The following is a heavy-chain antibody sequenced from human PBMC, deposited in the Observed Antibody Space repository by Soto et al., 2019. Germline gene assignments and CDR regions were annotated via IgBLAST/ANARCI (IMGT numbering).Heavy chain of an antibody. D-gene: IGHD4-17*01. CDR1: GYTFTSYG. V-gene: IGHV1-18*01. J-gene: IGHJ3*02. Sequence: ASVKVSCKASGYTFTSYGISWVRQAPGQGLEWMGWISAYNGNTNYAQKLQSRVTMTTDTSTSTAYMELRSLRYDTTADYYKVGGGDYGDPNLDALDIWGQGTMVTVSS. CDR3: VGGGDYGDPNLDALDI. CDR2: ISAYNGNT.